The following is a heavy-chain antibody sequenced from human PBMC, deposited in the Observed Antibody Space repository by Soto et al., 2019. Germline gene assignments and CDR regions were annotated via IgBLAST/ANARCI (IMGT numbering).Heavy chain of an antibody. D-gene: IGHD3-10*01. Sequence: SETLSLTCTVSGGSISSYYWSWIRQPPGKGLEWIGYIYYSGSTNYNPSLKSRVTISVDTSKNQFSLKLSSVTAADTAVYYCAASMTYYYGSGSFDPWGQGTLVTVSS. CDR1: GGSISSYY. CDR3: AASMTYYYGSGSFDP. V-gene: IGHV4-59*01. CDR2: IYYSGST. J-gene: IGHJ5*02.